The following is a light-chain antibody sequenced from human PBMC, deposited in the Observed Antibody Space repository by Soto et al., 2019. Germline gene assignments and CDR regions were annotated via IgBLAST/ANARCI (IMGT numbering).Light chain of an antibody. CDR1: SSDVGGYNY. Sequence: QSVLTQPASVSGSPGQSITISCPGTSSDVGGYNYVSWYQQHPGKAPKLMIYEVSNRPSGVSNRFSGSKSGNTASLTISGLQAEDEADYYCSSYTSSTTLSVFGTGTKVTVL. CDR3: SSYTSSTTLSV. CDR2: EVS. J-gene: IGLJ1*01. V-gene: IGLV2-14*01.